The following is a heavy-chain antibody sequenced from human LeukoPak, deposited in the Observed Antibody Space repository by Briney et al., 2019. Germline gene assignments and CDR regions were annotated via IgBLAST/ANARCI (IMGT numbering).Heavy chain of an antibody. D-gene: IGHD5-24*01. CDR3: ARDPVEISYDY. Sequence: PGGSLRLSCAASGFTFSDYYMSWIRQAPGKGLEWVSYISSSGSNIYYADSVRGRFTISRDNDKNSLYLQMISLRAEDTAVYYCARDPVEISYDYWGQGTLVTVSS. CDR1: GFTFSDYY. J-gene: IGHJ4*02. V-gene: IGHV3-11*04. CDR2: ISSSGSNI.